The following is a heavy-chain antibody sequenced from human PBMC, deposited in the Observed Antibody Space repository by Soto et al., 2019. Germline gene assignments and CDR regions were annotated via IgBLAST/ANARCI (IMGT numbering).Heavy chain of an antibody. CDR3: ARIFHFYGDYGEGYCDY. J-gene: IGHJ4*02. Sequence: GSLRLSCAASGFTFTDYYMSWIRHSPGQGLEWGSYISCSGSTIYYASSVKGRFTIPRDNAKNSLYLQMNSLRAGDTAVYYCARIFHFYGDYGEGYCDYCYQQTLVPVSS. D-gene: IGHD4-17*01. CDR1: GFTFTDYY. CDR2: ISCSGSTI. V-gene: IGHV3-11*01.